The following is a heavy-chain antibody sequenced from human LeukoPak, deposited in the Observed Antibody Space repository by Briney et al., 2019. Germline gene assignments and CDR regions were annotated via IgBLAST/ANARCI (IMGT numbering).Heavy chain of an antibody. Sequence: GGSLRLSCAVSGFTFSSYAMIWVRQAPGKGLEWVANIKQDGSETYYVDSVKGRFTISRDNAKNSLYLQMNSLRAEDTAVYYCARLAKYYYGSGSSDAFDVWGQGTVVTVSS. V-gene: IGHV3-7*03. CDR2: IKQDGSET. D-gene: IGHD3-10*01. CDR3: ARLAKYYYGSGSSDAFDV. J-gene: IGHJ3*01. CDR1: GFTFSSYA.